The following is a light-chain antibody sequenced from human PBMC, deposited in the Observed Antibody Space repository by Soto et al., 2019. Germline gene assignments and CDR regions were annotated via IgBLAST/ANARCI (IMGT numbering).Light chain of an antibody. V-gene: IGKV3-20*01. CDR2: GTS. J-gene: IGKJ1*01. Sequence: EIVLTQSPGTLSLSPGEGGALSCRASQIISSRFLAWYQQKPGQSPSLLIYGTSNRATGVPDRFSGSGSGTDFTLTIKTLESEDGAIYYCQQYASSPWMFGQGSKLEIK. CDR1: QIISSRF. CDR3: QQYASSPWM.